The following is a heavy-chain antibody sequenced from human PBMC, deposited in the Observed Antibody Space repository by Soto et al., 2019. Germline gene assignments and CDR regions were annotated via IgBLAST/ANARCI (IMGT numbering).Heavy chain of an antibody. CDR1: GYPFTHYV. D-gene: IGHD3-10*01. Sequence: GASVKVSCKSSGYPFTHYVITWVRQAPGQGLEWMGWISPFNGNTNYGQTLQGRVTLTTDTSTSTIYMELRSLRSDDTAVYYCARDQSFDRSYYYGIDAWGQGTTVTVSS. J-gene: IGHJ6*02. CDR3: ARDQSFDRSYYYGIDA. CDR2: ISPFNGNT. V-gene: IGHV1-18*01.